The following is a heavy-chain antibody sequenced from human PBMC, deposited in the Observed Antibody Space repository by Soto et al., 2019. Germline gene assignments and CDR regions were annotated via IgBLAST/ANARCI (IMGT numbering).Heavy chain of an antibody. CDR1: GGSFSGYY. D-gene: IGHD6-13*01. J-gene: IGHJ5*02. V-gene: IGHV4-34*01. CDR2: INHSGST. CDR3: ARVGDKKVYSSSWSARWFDP. Sequence: PSETLSLTCAVYGGSFSGYYWSWIRQPPGKGLEWIGEINHSGSTNYNPSLKSRVTISVDTSKNQFSLKLSSVTAADTAVYYCARVGDKKVYSSSWSARWFDPWGQGTLVTVS.